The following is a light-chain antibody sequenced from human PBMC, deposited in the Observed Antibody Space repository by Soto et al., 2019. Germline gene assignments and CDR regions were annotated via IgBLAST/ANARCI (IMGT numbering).Light chain of an antibody. Sequence: QAVVTQEPSLTVSPGGTVTLTCASSTGAVTSDAYPNWFQQKPAQAPRPLIYRKSKRHSWTPSRFSGSLHGGKAALTLSDVQPEDEADYFCLLYGGTQLVFGGGTKVTVL. CDR2: RKS. V-gene: IGLV7-43*01. CDR1: TGAVTSDAY. CDR3: LLYGGTQLV. J-gene: IGLJ3*02.